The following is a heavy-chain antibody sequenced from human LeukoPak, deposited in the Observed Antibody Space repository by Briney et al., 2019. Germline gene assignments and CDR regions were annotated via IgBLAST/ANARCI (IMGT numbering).Heavy chain of an antibody. V-gene: IGHV1-69*04. J-gene: IGHJ4*02. CDR3: AKDGGGLYDSSEIDY. CDR2: IIPILGIA. CDR1: GGAFSSYA. Sequence: GASVKVSCKASGGAFSSYAISWVRQAPGQGLEWMGSIIPILGIANYAQKFQGRVTITADKSTSTAYMELSSLRSEDTAVYYCAKDGGGLYDSSEIDYWGQGTLVTVSS. D-gene: IGHD3-22*01.